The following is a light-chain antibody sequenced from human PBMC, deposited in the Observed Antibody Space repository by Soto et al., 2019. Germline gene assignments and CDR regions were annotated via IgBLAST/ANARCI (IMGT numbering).Light chain of an antibody. CDR1: TGAVTSGHY. V-gene: IGLV7-46*01. J-gene: IGLJ7*01. CDR2: DTS. Sequence: QAVVTQEPSLTVSPGGTVTLTCGSSTGAVTSGHYPYWFQQKPGQAPRTLIYDTSNKHSWTPARFSGSLLGGKAALTLSRAQPEDEADYYCLLSYRGGRPVFGGGTQLTVL. CDR3: LLSYRGGRPV.